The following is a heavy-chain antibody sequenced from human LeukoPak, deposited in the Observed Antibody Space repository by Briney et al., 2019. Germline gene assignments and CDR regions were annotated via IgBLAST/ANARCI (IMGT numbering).Heavy chain of an antibody. CDR1: GGSFSGYY. CDR2: INHSGST. V-gene: IGHV4-34*01. J-gene: IGHJ6*02. D-gene: IGHD6-19*01. Sequence: KPSQTLSLTCAVYGGSFSGYYWSWIRQPPGKGLEWIGEINHSGSTNYNPSLKSRVTISVDTSKNQFSLKLSSVTAADTAVYYCGGWDPGPQDYGMDVWGQGTTVTVSS. CDR3: GGWDPGPQDYGMDV.